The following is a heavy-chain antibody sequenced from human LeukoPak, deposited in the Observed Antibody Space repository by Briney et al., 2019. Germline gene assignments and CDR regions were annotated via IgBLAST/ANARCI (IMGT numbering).Heavy chain of an antibody. CDR2: MNPNSGNT. CDR1: GYTFTSYD. Sequence: APVKVSCKASGYTFTSYDINWVRQATGQGLEWMGWMNPNSGNTGYAQKFQGRVTITRNTSISTAYMELSSLRSEDTAVYYCARSPAITIVRGPTYYFDYWGQGTLVPVSS. V-gene: IGHV1-8*03. D-gene: IGHD3-10*01. J-gene: IGHJ4*02. CDR3: ARSPAITIVRGPTYYFDY.